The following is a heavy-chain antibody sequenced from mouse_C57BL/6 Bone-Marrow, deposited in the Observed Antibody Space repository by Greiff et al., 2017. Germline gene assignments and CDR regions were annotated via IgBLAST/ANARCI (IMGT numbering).Heavy chain of an antibody. CDR3: TRHEDYINYLDY. V-gene: IGHV1-62-2*01. Sequence: VKLMESGAELVKPGASVKLSCKASGYTFTEYTIHWVKQRSGQGLEWIGWFYPGGGSIKYNEKFKGKATLTADKSSSTFYMELSRLSSEDSAVYCCTRHEDYINYLDYWGQGTTLTVSS. J-gene: IGHJ2*01. D-gene: IGHD1-1*01. CDR2: FYPGGGSI. CDR1: GYTFTEYT.